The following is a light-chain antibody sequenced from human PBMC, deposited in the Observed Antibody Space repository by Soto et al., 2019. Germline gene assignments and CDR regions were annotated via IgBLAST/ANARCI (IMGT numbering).Light chain of an antibody. CDR2: GAS. J-gene: IGKJ5*01. CDR1: QSVSSSY. CDR3: QQYGSSPPRVT. Sequence: EIVLTQSPGTLSLFPGERATLSCRASQSVSSSYLAWYQQKPGQAPRLLIYGASSRATGIPDRFSGSGSGTDFTLTISRLEPEDFAVYYCQQYGSSPPRVTFGQGTRLEIK. V-gene: IGKV3-20*01.